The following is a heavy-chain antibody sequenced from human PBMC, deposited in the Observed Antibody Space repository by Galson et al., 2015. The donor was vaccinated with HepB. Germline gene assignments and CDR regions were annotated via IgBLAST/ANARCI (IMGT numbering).Heavy chain of an antibody. V-gene: IGHV3-15*01. CDR1: GFTFSSHA. Sequence: SLRLSCAASGFTFSSHAMSWVRQAPGKGLEWVGRITSKTDGGTTEYAAPVKGRFTISRDDSRNTLYLQMHSLKTDDTSVYYCTTDVYFSSYWSWLDPWGQGTLVTVSS. J-gene: IGHJ5*02. D-gene: IGHD2-2*01. CDR2: ITSKTDGGTT. CDR3: TTDVYFSSYWSWLDP.